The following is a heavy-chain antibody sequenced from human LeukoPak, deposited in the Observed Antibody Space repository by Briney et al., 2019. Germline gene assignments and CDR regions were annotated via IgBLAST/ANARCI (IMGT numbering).Heavy chain of an antibody. CDR1: GGSISCGGYY. CDR3: AREAPYSNYGWFDP. J-gene: IGHJ5*02. D-gene: IGHD4-11*01. Sequence: SETLSLTCTVSGGSISCGGYYWSWIRQPPGKGLEWIGYIYHSGSTYYNPSLKSRVTISVDRSKNQFSLKLSSVTAADTAVYYCAREAPYSNYGWFDPWGQGTLVTVSS. V-gene: IGHV4-30-2*01. CDR2: IYHSGST.